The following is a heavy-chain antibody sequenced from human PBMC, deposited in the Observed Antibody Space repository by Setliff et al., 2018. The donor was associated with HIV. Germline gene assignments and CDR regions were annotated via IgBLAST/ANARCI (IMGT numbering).Heavy chain of an antibody. CDR2: IIPIFGTA. Sequence: SVKVSCKASGGTFSSYAISWVRQAPGQGLEWMGGIIPIFGTANYAQKFQGRVTITTDESTSTAYMELSSLGSEDTAVYYCARGQWLAHGDYYYYMDVWGKGTTVTVSS. V-gene: IGHV1-69*05. J-gene: IGHJ6*03. CDR3: ARGQWLAHGDYYYYMDV. D-gene: IGHD6-19*01. CDR1: GGTFSSYA.